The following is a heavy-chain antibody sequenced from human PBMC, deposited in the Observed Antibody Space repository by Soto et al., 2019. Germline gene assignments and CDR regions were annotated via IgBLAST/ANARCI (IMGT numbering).Heavy chain of an antibody. CDR2: IKTKVESYAT. CDR1: GFTLSGFD. CDR3: TRRYCSGGGCSSDFDY. J-gene: IGHJ4*02. V-gene: IGHV3-73*01. D-gene: IGHD2-15*01. Sequence: DAQLVESGGGLVQPGGSLKLSCAASGFTLSGFDIHWVRQASGEGLEWVGRIKTKVESYATALAASVKGRFTLSRDDPKNTAYLVMNSLKTEDTAVYYCTRRYCSGGGCSSDFDYWGQGTLVTVSS.